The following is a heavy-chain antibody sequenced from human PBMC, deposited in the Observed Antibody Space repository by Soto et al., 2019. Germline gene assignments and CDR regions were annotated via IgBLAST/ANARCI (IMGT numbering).Heavy chain of an antibody. V-gene: IGHV3-9*01. CDR3: AKDISGGSYLESGMDV. Sequence: ESGGGLVQPGRSLRLSCAASGFTFDDYAMHWVRQAPGKGLEWVSGISWNSGSIGYADSVKGRFTISRDNAKNSLYLQMNSLRAEDTALYYCAKDISGGSYLESGMDVWGQGTTVTVSS. CDR1: GFTFDDYA. J-gene: IGHJ6*02. CDR2: ISWNSGSI. D-gene: IGHD1-26*01.